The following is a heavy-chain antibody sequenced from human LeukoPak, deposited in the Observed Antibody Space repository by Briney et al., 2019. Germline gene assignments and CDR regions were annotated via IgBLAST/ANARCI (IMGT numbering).Heavy chain of an antibody. CDR1: GYTFTGYY. CDR2: INPNSGST. CDR3: ARDPGYCSGGSCYNHHFDY. Sequence: ASVKVSCKASGYTFTGYYMHWVRQAPGQGLEWMGWINPNSGSTNYAQKFQGRVTMTRDTSISTAYMELSRLRSDDTAVYYCARDPGYCSGGSCYNHHFDYWGQGTLVTVSS. D-gene: IGHD2-15*01. J-gene: IGHJ4*02. V-gene: IGHV1-2*02.